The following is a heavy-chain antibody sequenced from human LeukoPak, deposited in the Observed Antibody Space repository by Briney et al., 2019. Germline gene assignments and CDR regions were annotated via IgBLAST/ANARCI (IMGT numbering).Heavy chain of an antibody. V-gene: IGHV3-23*01. CDR2: ISESGSGT. CDR3: AKDIAQGYTFGSIEQDY. CDR1: GLTFSRYA. J-gene: IGHJ4*02. D-gene: IGHD5-18*01. Sequence: GGSLRPSCAVSGLTFSRYAMSWVRQAPGKGLEWVSAISESGSGTYYADSVKGRFTISRDNSKDTLSLQMNSLRAEDTAVYYCAKDIAQGYTFGSIEQDYWGQGTLVTVSS.